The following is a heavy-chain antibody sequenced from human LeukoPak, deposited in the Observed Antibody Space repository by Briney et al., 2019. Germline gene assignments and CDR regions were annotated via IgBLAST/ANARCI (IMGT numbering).Heavy chain of an antibody. J-gene: IGHJ6*03. CDR1: GFTFSSYG. CDR2: IRYDGSNK. D-gene: IGHD2-2*01. Sequence: PGGSLRLSCAACGFTFSSYGTHWVRQAPGKGLEWVAFIRYDGSNKYYADSVKGRFTISRDNSKNTLYLQMNSLRAEDTAVYYCAKSPYCSSTSCSKGDYYMDVWGKGTTVTVSS. V-gene: IGHV3-30*02. CDR3: AKSPYCSSTSCSKGDYYMDV.